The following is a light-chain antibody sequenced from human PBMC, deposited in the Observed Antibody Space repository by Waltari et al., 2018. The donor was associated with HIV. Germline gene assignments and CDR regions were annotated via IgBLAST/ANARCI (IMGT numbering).Light chain of an antibody. Sequence: DIVMTQSPDSLAVSLGARATINCKSSQNLLYSSNNKNYLAWYQQKAGQPPKLLIYWASTRKSDVPDRFSGSGSGTDFTLTISSLQAEDVAVYYCQQHYATPLTFGGGTKVEIK. CDR1: QNLLYSSNNKNY. V-gene: IGKV4-1*01. J-gene: IGKJ4*01. CDR3: QQHYATPLT. CDR2: WAS.